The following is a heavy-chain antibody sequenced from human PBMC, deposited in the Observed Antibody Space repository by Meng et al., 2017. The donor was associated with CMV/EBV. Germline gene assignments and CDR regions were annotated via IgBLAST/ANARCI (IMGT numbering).Heavy chain of an antibody. CDR3: ARPQRYCSSTSFPRAFDI. CDR1: GFTFSSYW. CDR2: IKQDGSEK. Sequence: AGSLCLSCAVSGFTFSSYWMGWVRQAPGKGREWVANIKQDGSEKYYVDSVKGRFTISRDTAKNSLYLQMNSLRAEDTAVYDCARPQRYCSSTSFPRAFDIWGQGTMVTVSS. D-gene: IGHD2-2*01. V-gene: IGHV3-7*01. J-gene: IGHJ3*02.